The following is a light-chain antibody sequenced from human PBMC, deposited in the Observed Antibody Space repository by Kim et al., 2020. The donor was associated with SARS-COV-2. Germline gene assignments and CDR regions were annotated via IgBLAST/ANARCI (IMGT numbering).Light chain of an antibody. CDR3: AAWDDSLNGRV. J-gene: IGLJ3*02. Sequence: QSVVTQPPSASGTPGQRVTISCSGSGSNIGSNTVNWYQQLPGTAPKLLIYSNNQRPSGVPDRFSGSKSGSSASLAISGLQSEDEADYYCAAWDDSLNGRVFGGGTKLTVL. V-gene: IGLV1-44*01. CDR2: SNN. CDR1: GSNIGSNT.